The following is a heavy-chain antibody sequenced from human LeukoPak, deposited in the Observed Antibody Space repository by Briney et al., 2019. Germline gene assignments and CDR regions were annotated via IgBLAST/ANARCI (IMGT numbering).Heavy chain of an antibody. V-gene: IGHV5-51*01. CDR3: AGARHGDYRWDY. D-gene: IGHD4-17*01. J-gene: IGHJ4*02. CDR1: GYSFTNYW. Sequence: GESLKISCNDSGYSFTNYWIGWVRQMPGKGLDGMGIIHSADSNTKYSPSFQGQVTISADKSISTAYLQWSGLKASDTAMYYCAGARHGDYRWDYWGQGTLVTVSS. CDR2: IHSADSNT.